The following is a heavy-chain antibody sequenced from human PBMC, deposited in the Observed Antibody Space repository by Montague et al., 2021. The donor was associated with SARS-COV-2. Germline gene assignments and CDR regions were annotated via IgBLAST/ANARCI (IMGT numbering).Heavy chain of an antibody. J-gene: IGHJ5*02. CDR1: GGSINTTSYY. D-gene: IGHD6-19*01. V-gene: IGHV4-39*01. CDR2: IFYRGDT. Sequence: SETLSLTCTVSGGSINTTSYYLGWIRQPPGKGLEWIGSIFYRGDTHYNASLRSRVTVSVDTSKNQFSLNLTSVTAADTALYYCARLTTSGSIAWGQGTLVT. CDR3: ARLTTSGSIA.